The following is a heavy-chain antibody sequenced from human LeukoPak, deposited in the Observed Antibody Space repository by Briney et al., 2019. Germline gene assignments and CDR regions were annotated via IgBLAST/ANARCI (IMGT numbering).Heavy chain of an antibody. CDR3: AKDFISIKALIPWDY. V-gene: IGHV3-66*01. D-gene: IGHD2-21*01. CDR2: IYSGGST. CDR1: GFTVSSNY. J-gene: IGHJ4*02. Sequence: GGSLRLSCAASGFTVSSNYMSWVRQAPGKGLEWVSVIYSGGSTYYADSVKGRFTISRDNSKNTLYLQMNSLRAEDTAVYYCAKDFISIKALIPWDYWGQGTLVTVSP.